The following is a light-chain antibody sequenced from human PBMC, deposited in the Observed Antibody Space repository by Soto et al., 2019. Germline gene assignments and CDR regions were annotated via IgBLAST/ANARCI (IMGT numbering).Light chain of an antibody. J-gene: IGKJ5*01. CDR3: QQRSSWIT. CDR1: QSISSS. V-gene: IGKV3-11*01. Sequence: IVLTQSPTTLSLWPGETAVLSCRASQSISSSLSWYQQRPGQAPRLLNYDASNRAPGIPARFSGSGSGTVFTLTISSLEPEDFALYYCQQRSSWITFGQGTRLEIE. CDR2: DAS.